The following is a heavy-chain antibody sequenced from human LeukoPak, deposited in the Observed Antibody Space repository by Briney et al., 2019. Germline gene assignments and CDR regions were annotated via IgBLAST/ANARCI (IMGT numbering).Heavy chain of an antibody. CDR3: ARDPIAVAGTPTLWGDNE. V-gene: IGHV1-2*02. J-gene: IGHJ4*02. CDR1: GYTFTGYY. D-gene: IGHD6-19*01. Sequence: ASVKVSCKASGYTFTGYYMHWVRQAPGQGLEWMGWINPNSGGTNYAQKFQGRVTMTRDTSISTAYMELSRLRSDDTAVYYCARDPIAVAGTPTLWGDNEWGQGTLATVSS. CDR2: INPNSGGT.